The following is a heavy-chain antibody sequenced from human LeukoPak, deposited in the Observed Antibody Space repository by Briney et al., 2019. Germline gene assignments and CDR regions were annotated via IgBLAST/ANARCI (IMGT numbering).Heavy chain of an antibody. J-gene: IGHJ5*02. Sequence: PSETLSLTCTVSGGSISSYYWSWIRQPPGKGLEWIGYIYYSGSTNYNPSLKSRATISVDTSKNQFSLKLSSVTAAGTAVYYCARYLAPPGWFDPWGQGTLVTVSS. CDR1: GGSISSYY. V-gene: IGHV4-59*08. CDR3: ARYLAPPGWFDP. D-gene: IGHD1-14*01. CDR2: IYYSGST.